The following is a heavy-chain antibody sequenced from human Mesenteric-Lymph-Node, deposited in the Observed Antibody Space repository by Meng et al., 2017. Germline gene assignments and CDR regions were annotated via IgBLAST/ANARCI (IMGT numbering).Heavy chain of an antibody. Sequence: SETLSLTCAVYGGSFSGYYWSWIRQPPGKGLEWIGEINHSGSTNYNPSLKSRVTISVDTSKNQFSLKLSSVTAADTAVYYCARDQSSSGWYYYYYYGMDVWGQGTTVTVSS. CDR2: INHSGST. V-gene: IGHV4-34*01. D-gene: IGHD6-19*01. J-gene: IGHJ6*02. CDR1: GGSFSGYY. CDR3: ARDQSSSGWYYYYYYGMDV.